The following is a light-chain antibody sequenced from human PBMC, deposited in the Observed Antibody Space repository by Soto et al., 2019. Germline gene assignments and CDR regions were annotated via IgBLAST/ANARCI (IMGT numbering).Light chain of an antibody. V-gene: IGKV1-39*01. CDR2: AAS. J-gene: IGKJ1*01. CDR1: QSISSY. Sequence: DIQMTQSPSSLFASVGDRVTLPFRASQSISSYLNWYQQKPGKAPKLLIYAASSLQSGVPSRFSGSGSGTDFTLTISSLQPEDFATYYCQQSYSTPRTFGQGTTVDIK. CDR3: QQSYSTPRT.